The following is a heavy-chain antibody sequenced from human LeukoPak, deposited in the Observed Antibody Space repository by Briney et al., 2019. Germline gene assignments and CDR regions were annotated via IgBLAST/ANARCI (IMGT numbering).Heavy chain of an antibody. D-gene: IGHD2/OR15-2a*01. Sequence: SGGSLRLSCAASGFTFSSYAMSWVRQAPGKGLEWVSAISGSGGSTYYADSVKGRFTISRDNSKNTLYLQMDSLRAEDTAVYYCAKSPWLIVSPFDYWGQGTLVTVSS. V-gene: IGHV3-23*01. CDR1: GFTFSSYA. CDR3: AKSPWLIVSPFDY. CDR2: ISGSGGST. J-gene: IGHJ4*02.